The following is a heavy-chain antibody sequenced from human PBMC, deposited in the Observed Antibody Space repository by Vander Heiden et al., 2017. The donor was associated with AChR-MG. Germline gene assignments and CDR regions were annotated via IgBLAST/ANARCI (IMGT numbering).Heavy chain of an antibody. J-gene: IGHJ5*02. CDR3: ARVSLPIVVGPAAIAWFDP. V-gene: IGHV4-31*03. CDR1: GGSISRGRHH. D-gene: IGHD2-2*02. Sequence: QVQLQASGPGLVQPSPTLSLTCTVSGGSISRGRHHGSWIRQHPGKGLEWIGDSYYSGSTYYKPALKSRVTISVDTSKNQFSLKLSAVTAADTAVYYCARVSLPIVVGPAAIAWFDPWGHGTLVTVSS. CDR2: SYYSGST.